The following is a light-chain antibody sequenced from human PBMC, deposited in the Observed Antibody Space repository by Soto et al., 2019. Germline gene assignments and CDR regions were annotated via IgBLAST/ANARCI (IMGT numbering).Light chain of an antibody. Sequence: DIEMTQLPSSLSASVGDRVTITCRASQSIRSYLNWYQQTPGKAPNLLIYAASTLRSGVPSRFSGSGSGTDFTLTISSLQYEDFATYFCQQSYSYPRTFGQGTKLEI. CDR1: QSIRSY. J-gene: IGKJ2*01. V-gene: IGKV1-39*01. CDR3: QQSYSYPRT. CDR2: AAS.